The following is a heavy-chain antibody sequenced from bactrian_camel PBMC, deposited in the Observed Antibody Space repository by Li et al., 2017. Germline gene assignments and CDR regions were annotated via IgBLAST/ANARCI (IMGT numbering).Heavy chain of an antibody. CDR2: IDSYGNP. CDR3: ALRVSSPCGTLATWYAARIRI. V-gene: IGHV3S53*01. D-gene: IGHD2*01. CDR1: GYDYSTFSYAC. J-gene: IGHJ4*01. Sequence: VQLVESGGGSVQAGGSLRLSCAASGYDYSTFSYACMGWFRRAPGKEREGVADIDSYGNPRYADSVKGRFTVSQNNTKNTVYLRMNSLKPEDTGVYYCALRVSSPCGTLATWYAARIRIWGQGTQVTVS.